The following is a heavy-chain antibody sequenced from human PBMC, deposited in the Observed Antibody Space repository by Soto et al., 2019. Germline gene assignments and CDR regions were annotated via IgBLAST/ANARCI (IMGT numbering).Heavy chain of an antibody. J-gene: IGHJ5*02. D-gene: IGHD6-13*01. CDR3: ARDPVESSSSHARDNWFDP. V-gene: IGHV3-48*02. Sequence: EVQLVESGGGLVQPGGSLRLSCAASGFTFSSYSMNWVRQAPGKGLEWVSYISSSSSTIYYADSVKGRFTISRDNAKNSLYLQMNSLRDEDTAVYYCARDPVESSSSHARDNWFDPWGQGTLVTVSS. CDR2: ISSSSSTI. CDR1: GFTFSSYS.